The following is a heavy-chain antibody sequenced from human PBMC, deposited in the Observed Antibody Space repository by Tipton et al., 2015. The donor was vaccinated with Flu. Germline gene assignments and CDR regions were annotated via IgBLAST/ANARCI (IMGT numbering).Heavy chain of an antibody. J-gene: IGHJ6*02. Sequence: QLVQSGAEVKKPGGSLKISCKGSGFSFINSWIAWVRLMPGKGLEWMGTIYPGDSDTSYSPPFKDRVTISADKSISTAYLQWSSLKASDTAMYYCATTYKNVLTGPEPFYYYHGRDVWGQGTTVTVSS. CDR1: GFSFINSW. CDR2: IYPGDSDT. D-gene: IGHD3-9*01. V-gene: IGHV5-51*01. CDR3: ATTYKNVLTGPEPFYYYHGRDV.